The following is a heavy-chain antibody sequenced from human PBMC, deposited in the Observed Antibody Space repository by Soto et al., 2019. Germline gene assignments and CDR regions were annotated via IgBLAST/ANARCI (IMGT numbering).Heavy chain of an antibody. V-gene: IGHV1-18*01. J-gene: IGHJ4*02. CDR1: GYTFTSYG. CDR2: ISAYNGNT. CDR3: ARAAREALVRGAFNY. Sequence: SVKVSCTASGYTFTSYGISRVRGAPGPGLEWMRWISAYNGNTNYVQKFQGRVSMTTDTSTNTAYLELRSLRSDDTAVYYCARAAREALVRGAFNYWGQGTLVTVYS. D-gene: IGHD5-18*01.